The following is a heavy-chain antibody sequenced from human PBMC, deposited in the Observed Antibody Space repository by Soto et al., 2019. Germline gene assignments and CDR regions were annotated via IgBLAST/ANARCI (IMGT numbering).Heavy chain of an antibody. CDR1: GGTISGYY. Sequence: PSETLSLTCTVTGGTISGYYWTWIRQSAGGGLEWIGRIYSSGRTNYNPSLKSRVTISLDTSMNHFSLRLSSVTAADTAVYYCARGQRFSDWFDPWGQGTLVTVSS. V-gene: IGHV4-4*07. D-gene: IGHD3-3*01. J-gene: IGHJ5*02. CDR2: IYSSGRT. CDR3: ARGQRFSDWFDP.